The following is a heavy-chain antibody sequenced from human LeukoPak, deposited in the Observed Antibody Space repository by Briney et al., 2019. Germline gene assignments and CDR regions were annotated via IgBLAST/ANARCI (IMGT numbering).Heavy chain of an antibody. CDR3: AREGLGNNYMDV. J-gene: IGHJ6*03. CDR1: GFTFSSYG. CDR2: TYSNGRT. D-gene: IGHD3-16*01. Sequence: GGSLRPSCAASGFTFSSYGMHWVRQAPGKGLEWVSVTYSNGRTYYADSVKGRFTISRDNSKSTLYLQMNSLRAEDTAVYYCAREGLGNNYMDVWGKGTRVTVSS. V-gene: IGHV3-NL1*01.